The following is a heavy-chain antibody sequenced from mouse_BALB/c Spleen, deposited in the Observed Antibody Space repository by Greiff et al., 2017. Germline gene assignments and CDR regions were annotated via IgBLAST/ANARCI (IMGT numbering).Heavy chain of an antibody. J-gene: IGHJ2*01. CDR3: ARGADY. Sequence: QVQLQQPGAELVMPGASVKMSCKASGYTFTDYWMHWVKQRPGQGLEWIGAIDTSDSYTSYNQKFKGKATLTVDESSSTAYMQLSSLTSEDSAVYYCARGADYWGQGTTLTVSS. CDR2: IDTSDSYT. V-gene: IGHV1-69*01. CDR1: GYTFTDYW.